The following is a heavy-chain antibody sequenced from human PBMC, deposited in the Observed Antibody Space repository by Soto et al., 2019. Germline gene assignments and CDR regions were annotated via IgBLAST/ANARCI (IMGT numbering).Heavy chain of an antibody. CDR2: IYYSGSP. CDR3: ARGKPCSGGSCYHYFDF. Sequence: PSQTLSLTCTVSGGSISSFYWSWIRQPPGKGLECIGFIYYSGSPNYNPSLKSRVTISVDTSKNQFSLKLSSVTAADTAVYYCARGKPCSGGSCYHYFDFWGQGTLVTVSS. D-gene: IGHD2-15*01. CDR1: GGSISSFY. V-gene: IGHV4-59*01. J-gene: IGHJ4*02.